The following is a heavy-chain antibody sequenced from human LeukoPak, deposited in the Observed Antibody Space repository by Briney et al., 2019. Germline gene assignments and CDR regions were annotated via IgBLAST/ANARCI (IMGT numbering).Heavy chain of an antibody. Sequence: ASVKVSCKASGYTFTSYGISWVRQAPGQGLEWMGWISAYNGNTNYAQKLQGRVTMTTDTSTSTAYMELRSLRSDDTAVYYCARGLFLQYYYYYYMDVWGKGTTVTVSS. CDR1: GYTFTSYG. V-gene: IGHV1-18*01. CDR3: ARGLFLQYYYYYYMDV. J-gene: IGHJ6*03. CDR2: ISAYNGNT.